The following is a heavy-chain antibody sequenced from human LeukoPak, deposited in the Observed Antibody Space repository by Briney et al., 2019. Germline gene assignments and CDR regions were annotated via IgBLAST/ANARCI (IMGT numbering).Heavy chain of an antibody. Sequence: GGSLRLSCAVSRFTVCSNYIIWVRQAPGKGLVCVTATNRTGGSTYYAYSVKGLFTISRDNSKNTLYLQMNSLRAEDTAVYFCASAGSHSYFDSWGPGTLVTVSS. V-gene: IGHV3-23*01. CDR2: TNRTGGST. J-gene: IGHJ4*02. CDR1: RFTVCSNY. CDR3: ASAGSHSYFDS. D-gene: IGHD6-13*01.